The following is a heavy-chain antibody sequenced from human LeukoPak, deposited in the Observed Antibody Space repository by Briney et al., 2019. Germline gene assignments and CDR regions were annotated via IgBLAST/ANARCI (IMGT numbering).Heavy chain of an antibody. V-gene: IGHV3-74*01. J-gene: IGHJ4*02. CDR1: GFTFSNYW. CDR2: INTDGSST. CDR3: ARGVTPSDY. D-gene: IGHD3-16*02. Sequence: PGGSLRLSCAVSGFTFSNYWMHWVRQAPGKGLVWVSRINTDGSSTSYVDSVKGRFTISRDNARNTVYLQMNSLTAEDTAVYYCARGVTPSDYWGQGTLVTVSS.